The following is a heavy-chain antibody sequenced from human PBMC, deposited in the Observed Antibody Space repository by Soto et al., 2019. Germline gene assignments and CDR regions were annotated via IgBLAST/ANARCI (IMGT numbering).Heavy chain of an antibody. CDR3: AQYYYDSSGYYNWFAH. CDR2: IIPIFGTA. J-gene: IGHJ5*02. Sequence: QVQLVQSGAEVKKPGSSVKVSCKASGGTFSIYAISWVRQAPGQGLEWMGGIIPIFGTANYAQKFQVRVTITADESTSPAYMELSSLRSEDTAVYYCAQYYYDSSGYYNWFAHWGQGTLVTVSS. V-gene: IGHV1-69*01. CDR1: GGTFSIYA. D-gene: IGHD3-22*01.